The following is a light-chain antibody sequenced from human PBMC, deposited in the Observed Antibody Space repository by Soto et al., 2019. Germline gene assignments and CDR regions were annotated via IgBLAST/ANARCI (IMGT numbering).Light chain of an antibody. V-gene: IGLV2-14*01. CDR3: SSYASMRNRL. Sequence: QSALTQPASVSGSPGQSITISCTGTSSDVGSYNYVSWYQQHPGKAPKLMIYEVSKRPSGVSNRFSGSKSGNTASLTISGLQAEDEADYYCSSYASMRNRLFGGGTKLTVL. J-gene: IGLJ3*02. CDR1: SSDVGSYNY. CDR2: EVS.